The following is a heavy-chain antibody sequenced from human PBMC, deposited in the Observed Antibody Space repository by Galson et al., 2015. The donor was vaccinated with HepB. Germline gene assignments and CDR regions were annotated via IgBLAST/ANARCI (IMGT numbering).Heavy chain of an antibody. CDR2: INWNGGST. D-gene: IGHD6-13*01. CDR1: GFTFDDYG. Sequence: SLRLSCAASGFTFDDYGMSWVRQAPGKGLEWVSGINWNGGSTGYADSVKGRFTISRDNAKNSLYLQMNSLRAVDTALYYCARVRGSSWYVDYWGQGTLVTVSS. J-gene: IGHJ4*02. CDR3: ARVRGSSWYVDY. V-gene: IGHV3-20*04.